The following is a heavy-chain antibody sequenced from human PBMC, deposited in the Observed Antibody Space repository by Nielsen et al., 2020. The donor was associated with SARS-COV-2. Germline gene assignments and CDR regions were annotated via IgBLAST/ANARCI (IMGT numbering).Heavy chain of an antibody. D-gene: IGHD3-16*02. CDR3: AKPPGMITFGGVID. CDR2: IIPIFGTA. Sequence: SVKVSCKASGGTFSSYAISWVRQAPGQGLEWMGGIIPIFGTANYAQKFQGRVTITADESTSTAYMELSSLRSEDTAVYYCAKPPGMITFGGVIDWGQGTLVTVSS. V-gene: IGHV1-69*13. J-gene: IGHJ4*02. CDR1: GGTFSSYA.